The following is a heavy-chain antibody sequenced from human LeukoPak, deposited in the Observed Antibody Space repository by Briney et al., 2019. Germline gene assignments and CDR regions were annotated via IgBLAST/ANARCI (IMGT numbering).Heavy chain of an antibody. CDR3: ARAPIVLMVYAEYYFDY. D-gene: IGHD2-8*01. CDR1: GGSISSGSYY. Sequence: SQTLSLTCTVSGGSISSGSYYWSWIRQPAGEGLEWIGRIYTSGSTNYNPSLKSRVTISVDTSKNQFSLKLSSVTAADTAVYYCARAPIVLMVYAEYYFDYWGQGTLVTVSS. CDR2: IYTSGST. J-gene: IGHJ4*02. V-gene: IGHV4-61*02.